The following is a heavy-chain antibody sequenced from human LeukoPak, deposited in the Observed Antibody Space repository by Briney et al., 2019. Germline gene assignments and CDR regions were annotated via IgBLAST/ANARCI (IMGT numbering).Heavy chain of an antibody. D-gene: IGHD3-3*01. CDR2: IYTGGTT. J-gene: IGHJ4*02. CDR1: GGSISSGSYY. V-gene: IGHV4-61*02. CDR3: ARGGGVISSPSGFDY. Sequence: NPSQTLSLTCTVSGGSISSGSYYWSCIRQPAGNGLEWIGRIYTGGTTNYNPYLKSPSTISLDPTTNQSSLQLISLTPAATALYYCARGGGVISSPSGFDYWGQGTLVTVPS.